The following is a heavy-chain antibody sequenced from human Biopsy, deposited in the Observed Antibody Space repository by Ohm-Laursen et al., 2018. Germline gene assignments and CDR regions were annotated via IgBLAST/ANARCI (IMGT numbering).Heavy chain of an antibody. CDR1: GYSFTSYC. J-gene: IGHJ4*02. D-gene: IGHD6-19*01. CDR2: INPSGSTT. V-gene: IGHV1-46*01. CDR3: ARNTGWYGDLYYFDY. Sequence: ASVKASCKASGYSFTSYCMHWVRQAPGQGLEWMGMINPSGSTTSYPQIFQGRVTMTRDTSKSTVYMELSSLRSADTAVYFCARNTGWYGDLYYFDYWGQGTLVTVSS.